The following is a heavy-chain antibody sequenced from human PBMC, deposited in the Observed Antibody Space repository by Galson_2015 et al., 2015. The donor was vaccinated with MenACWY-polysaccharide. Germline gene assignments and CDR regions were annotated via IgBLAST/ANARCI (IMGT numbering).Heavy chain of an antibody. CDR3: ARDLRLITSGGAIAVRPSTFDY. Sequence: SLRLSCAASGFSFNTYTMSWVRQAPGKGPEWVSSISGGSSSTYYADSVKGRFTISRDNAEQSLYLQMNSLRHEDTAVYYCARDLRLITSGGAIAVRPSTFDYWGHGSLVTVSS. CDR2: ISGGSSST. J-gene: IGHJ4*01. D-gene: IGHD3-16*02. CDR1: GFSFNTYT. V-gene: IGHV3-48*02.